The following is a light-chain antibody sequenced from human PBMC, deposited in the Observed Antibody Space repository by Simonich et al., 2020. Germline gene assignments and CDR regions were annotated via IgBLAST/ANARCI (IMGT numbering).Light chain of an antibody. J-gene: IGLJ3*02. Sequence: QSALTQPASVSGSPGQSITISCTGTSSDVGGYNYVSWYQQNPDKAPKLMIYDVSKRPSGVSNRFSGSKSGNTASLTISGLQAEDEADYYCSSYTSSSNWVFGGGTKLTVL. CDR1: SSDVGGYNY. V-gene: IGLV2-14*03. CDR3: SSYTSSSNWV. CDR2: DVS.